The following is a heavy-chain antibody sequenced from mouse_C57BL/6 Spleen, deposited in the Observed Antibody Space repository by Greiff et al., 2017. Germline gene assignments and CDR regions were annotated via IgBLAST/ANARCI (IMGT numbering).Heavy chain of an antibody. Sequence: VQLQQPGAELVKPGASVKMSCKASGYTFTRYWITWVKPRPGQGLEWIGDIYPGSGSTNYNEKFKSKATLTVDTSSSTAYMQLSSLTSEDSAVYYCARSHYYGRYYAMDYWGQGTSVTVSS. D-gene: IGHD1-1*01. CDR2: IYPGSGST. V-gene: IGHV1-55*01. J-gene: IGHJ4*01. CDR3: ARSHYYGRYYAMDY. CDR1: GYTFTRYW.